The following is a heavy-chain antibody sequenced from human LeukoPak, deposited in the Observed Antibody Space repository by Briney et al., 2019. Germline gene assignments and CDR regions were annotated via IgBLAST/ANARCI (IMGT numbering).Heavy chain of an antibody. Sequence: PSETLSLTCAVYGGSFSDYYWTWIRQPPGKGLEWMGEIDDSGRTSYNPSLKSRVTISLDTSQNQFSLKLSSVTAADTAVYYCARLLRVVVPAAFPDYWGQGTLVTVSS. D-gene: IGHD2-2*01. V-gene: IGHV4-34*01. CDR2: IDDSGRT. CDR3: ARLLRVVVPAAFPDY. CDR1: GGSFSDYY. J-gene: IGHJ4*02.